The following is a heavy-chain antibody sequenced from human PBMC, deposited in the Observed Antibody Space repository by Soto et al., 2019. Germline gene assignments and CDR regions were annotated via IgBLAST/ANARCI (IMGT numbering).Heavy chain of an antibody. J-gene: IGHJ6*02. Sequence: QVQLQESGPGLVKPSGTLFLTCAVSGGSITSSNWWSWVRQPPGKGLEWIGEVYYSGSTNYNPSLKSRVAMSVDTSKNQFSLHLSSVTAADTAVYFCARDRQPRSYTYTGMDVWGQGTTVTVSS. V-gene: IGHV4-4*02. CDR2: VYYSGST. CDR1: GGSITSSNW. D-gene: IGHD4-4*01. CDR3: ARDRQPRSYTYTGMDV.